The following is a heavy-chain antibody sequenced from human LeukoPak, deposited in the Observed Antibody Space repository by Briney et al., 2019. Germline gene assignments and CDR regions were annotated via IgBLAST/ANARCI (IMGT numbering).Heavy chain of an antibody. Sequence: PSETLSLTCAVYGGSFSGYYWNWIRQPPGKGLEWIGEINHSGSTNYNPSLKSRVTISLDTSKNQFSLKLNSVTAADTAVYYCARVATNYAFDIWGQGTMVTVSS. CDR1: GGSFSGYY. CDR3: ARVATNYAFDI. V-gene: IGHV4-34*01. CDR2: INHSGST. J-gene: IGHJ3*02. D-gene: IGHD5-12*01.